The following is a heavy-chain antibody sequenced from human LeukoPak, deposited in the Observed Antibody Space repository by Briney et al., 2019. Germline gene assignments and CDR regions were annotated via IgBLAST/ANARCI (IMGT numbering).Heavy chain of an antibody. D-gene: IGHD2-15*01. CDR2: IIPIFGTA. CDR1: GGTFSSYA. Sequence: GSSVKVSCKASGGTFSSYAISWVRQAPGQGLEWMGGIIPIFGTANYAQKFQGRVTIAADESTSTAYMELSSLRSEDTAVYYCARVGYCSGGSCSDAFDIWGQGTMVTVSS. V-gene: IGHV1-69*01. CDR3: ARVGYCSGGSCSDAFDI. J-gene: IGHJ3*02.